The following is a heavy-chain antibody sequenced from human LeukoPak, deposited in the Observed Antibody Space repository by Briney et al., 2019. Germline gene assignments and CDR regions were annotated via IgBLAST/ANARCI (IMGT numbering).Heavy chain of an antibody. J-gene: IGHJ4*02. CDR3: AANYYDSSGYWYYFDY. D-gene: IGHD3-22*01. CDR2: ISAYNGNT. CDR1: GYTFTSYG. Sequence: ASVKVSCKASGYTFTSYGISWVRQAPGQGLEWMGWISAYNGNTNYAQKLQGRVTMTTDTSTSTAYMELRSLRSDDTAVYYCAANYYDSSGYWYYFDYWGQGTLVTVSS. V-gene: IGHV1-18*01.